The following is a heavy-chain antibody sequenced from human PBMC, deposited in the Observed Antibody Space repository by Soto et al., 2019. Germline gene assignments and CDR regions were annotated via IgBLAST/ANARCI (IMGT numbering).Heavy chain of an antibody. CDR1: GFTFSGYW. Sequence: GGSLRLSCAASGFTFSGYWMHWVRQAPGKGLVWVSCISTDGSDTNYAGSVKGRFTISRDNAKNTLYLQMNSLRTDDTAVYFCVRAIYSNSWFDYWGRGTLVTVSS. CDR3: VRAIYSNSWFDY. CDR2: ISTDGSDT. J-gene: IGHJ4*02. D-gene: IGHD6-13*01. V-gene: IGHV3-74*01.